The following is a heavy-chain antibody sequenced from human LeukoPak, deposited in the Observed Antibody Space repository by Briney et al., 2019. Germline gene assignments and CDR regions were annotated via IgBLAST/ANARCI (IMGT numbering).Heavy chain of an antibody. CDR1: GYTFTSYY. Sequence: ASVKVSCKASGYTFTSYYMHWVRQAPGQGLEWMGIINPSGGSTSYAQKFQGRVTMTRDTSTSTVYMELSSLRSEDTAVYYCARDVVVTAHACDFDYWGQGTLVTVSS. J-gene: IGHJ4*02. CDR3: ARDVVVTAHACDFDY. D-gene: IGHD2-21*02. CDR2: INPSGGST. V-gene: IGHV1-46*01.